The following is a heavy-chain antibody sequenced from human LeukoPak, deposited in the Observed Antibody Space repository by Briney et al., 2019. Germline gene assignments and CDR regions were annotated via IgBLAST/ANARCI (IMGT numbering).Heavy chain of an antibody. CDR1: GYSISSYY. Sequence: SETLSLTCTVSGYSISSYYWSWIRQPPGKGLEWIGYIYYSGSTNYNPSLKSRVTISVDTSKNQFSLKLSSVAAADTAVYYCARDGRVGATGSFDYWGQGTLVTVSS. J-gene: IGHJ4*02. CDR2: IYYSGST. V-gene: IGHV4-59*01. CDR3: ARDGRVGATGSFDY. D-gene: IGHD1-26*01.